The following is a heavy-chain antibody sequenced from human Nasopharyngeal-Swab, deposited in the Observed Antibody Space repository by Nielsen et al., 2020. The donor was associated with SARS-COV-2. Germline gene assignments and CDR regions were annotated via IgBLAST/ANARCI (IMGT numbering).Heavy chain of an antibody. J-gene: IGHJ4*02. Sequence: WIRQPPGQGLEWIGYIYYSGSTNYNPSLKSRVTISVDTSKNQFSLKLSSVTAADTAVYYCARQPHDILTGYFADYWGQGTLVTVSS. D-gene: IGHD3-9*01. CDR3: ARQPHDILTGYFADY. V-gene: IGHV4-59*08. CDR2: IYYSGST.